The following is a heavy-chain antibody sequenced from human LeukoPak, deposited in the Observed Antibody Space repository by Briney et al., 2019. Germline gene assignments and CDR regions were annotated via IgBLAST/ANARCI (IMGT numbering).Heavy chain of an antibody. CDR1: GGSISSGGYH. V-gene: IGHV4-31*03. CDR2: ICYSGST. J-gene: IGHJ4*02. D-gene: IGHD5-12*01. CDR3: AGEDSDYDFGRIDY. Sequence: SQILSLTCTVSGGSISSGGYHWSWIRQHPGQGLEWIGYICYSGSTYYNPSLKSRVTISVDTSKNQFSLKLSSVTAADTAVYYCAGEDSDYDFGRIDYWGQGTLVTVSS.